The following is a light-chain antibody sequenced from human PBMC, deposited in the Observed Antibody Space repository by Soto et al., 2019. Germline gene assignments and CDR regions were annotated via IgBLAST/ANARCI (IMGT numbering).Light chain of an antibody. Sequence: QSALTQSPSASGSPLQSVTISCTGTSSDVGGYNYVSWYQQHPGKAPKLMICEVSKRPSGVPDRFSGSRSGNTASLTVSGLHTEDEADYYCSSYAGSNNYVFGTGTKVTVL. V-gene: IGLV2-8*01. CDR2: EVS. CDR1: SSDVGGYNY. CDR3: SSYAGSNNYV. J-gene: IGLJ1*01.